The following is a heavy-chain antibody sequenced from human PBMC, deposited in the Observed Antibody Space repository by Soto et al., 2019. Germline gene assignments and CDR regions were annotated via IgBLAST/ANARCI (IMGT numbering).Heavy chain of an antibody. J-gene: IGHJ3*02. CDR3: AKETATGGGAFDI. CDR2: ILVDGRT. D-gene: IGHD2-8*02. V-gene: IGHV3-23*01. CDR1: GFICSSYD. Sequence: GGSLRLSCAASGFICSSYDMSWVRQAPGKGLEWVSTILVDGRTFYVDSVKGRFTISRDSSQNTVYLQMNSLTAGDTALYYCAKETATGGGAFDICGQGTMVTVSS.